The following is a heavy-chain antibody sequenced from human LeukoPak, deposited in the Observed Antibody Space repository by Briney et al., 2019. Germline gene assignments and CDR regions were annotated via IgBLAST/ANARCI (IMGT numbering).Heavy chain of an antibody. CDR3: ARSAIAASYYFDY. D-gene: IGHD6-13*01. CDR2: IIPILGIA. CDR1: GGTFSSYA. Sequence: SVKVSCKASGGTFSSYAISWVRQAPGQGLEWMGRIIPILGIANYAQKFQGRVTITADESTSTAYMELSSLRSEDTAVYYCARSAIAASYYFDYWGQGTLVTVSS. V-gene: IGHV1-69*04. J-gene: IGHJ4*02.